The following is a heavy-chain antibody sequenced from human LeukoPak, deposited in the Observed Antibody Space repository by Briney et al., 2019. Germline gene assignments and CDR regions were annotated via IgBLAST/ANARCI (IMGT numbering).Heavy chain of an antibody. J-gene: IGHJ4*02. CDR1: GGSISSYY. D-gene: IGHD5-24*01. Sequence: PSETLSLTCTVSGGSISSYYWSWIRHPPGKGLEGIGYIFYSGSTNYNASLESRVTISVDTSKNQFSLQLTSVTAADTALYFCAKHMSKRWSYFDFWGQGALVTVSS. V-gene: IGHV4-59*08. CDR3: AKHMSKRWSYFDF. CDR2: IFYSGST.